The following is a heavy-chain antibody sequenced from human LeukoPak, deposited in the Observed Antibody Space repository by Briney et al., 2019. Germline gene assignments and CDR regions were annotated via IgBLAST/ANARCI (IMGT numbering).Heavy chain of an antibody. D-gene: IGHD1-26*01. J-gene: IGHJ4*02. CDR3: ARDKIVGATHFDY. CDR1: GFILDDYG. CDR2: INWNGGST. V-gene: IGHV3-20*04. Sequence: GGSLRLSCAAFGFILDDYGMSWVRQAPGKGLEWVSGINWNGGSTGYADSVKGRFTISRDNAKNSLYLQMNSLRAEDTALYYCARDKIVGATHFDYWGQGTLVTVSS.